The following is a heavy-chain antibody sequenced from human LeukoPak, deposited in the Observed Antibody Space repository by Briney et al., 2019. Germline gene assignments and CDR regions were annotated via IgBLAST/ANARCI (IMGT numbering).Heavy chain of an antibody. CDR1: GYTFTDYH. J-gene: IGHJ4*02. CDR3: VRSGYNWGFDY. Sequence: ASVKVSCKASGYTFTDYHMHWVRQAPGQGLEWMGWISPNSGGTGFAQKFQGRVTMTRDTSISTAYLELSRLRSDDTAVYYCVRSGYNWGFDYWGQGTLATVSS. V-gene: IGHV1-2*02. CDR2: ISPNSGGT. D-gene: IGHD1-1*01.